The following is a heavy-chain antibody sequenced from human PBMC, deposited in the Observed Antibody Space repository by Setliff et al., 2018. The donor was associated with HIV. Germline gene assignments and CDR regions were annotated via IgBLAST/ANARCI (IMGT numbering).Heavy chain of an antibody. CDR2: ISAAGTI. CDR1: GGSISSYY. J-gene: IGHJ4*01. CDR3: ARDEGRATGSWWDQSASWYLDY. Sequence: SETLSLTCTVSGGSISSYYWSWIRQPAGKRLEFIGRISAAGTINYNPSLRSRVTLSVDTSENQFSLTVNSVTAADTARYFCARDEGRATGSWWDQSASWYLDYWGHGILVTVSS. V-gene: IGHV4-4*07. D-gene: IGHD6-13*01.